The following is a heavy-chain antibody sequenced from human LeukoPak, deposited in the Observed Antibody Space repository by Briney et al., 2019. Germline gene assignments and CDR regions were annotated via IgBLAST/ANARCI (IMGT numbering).Heavy chain of an antibody. D-gene: IGHD1-14*01. CDR3: ARAGFRFFDI. Sequence: SETLSLTCAVSGYSISSGYYWGWIRQPPGKGLEWIGSIYHSGSTYYNPSLKSRATISVDTSKNQFSLKLSSVTAADTAVYYCARAGFRFFDIWGQGTMVTVSS. J-gene: IGHJ3*02. CDR2: IYHSGST. V-gene: IGHV4-38-2*01. CDR1: GYSISSGYY.